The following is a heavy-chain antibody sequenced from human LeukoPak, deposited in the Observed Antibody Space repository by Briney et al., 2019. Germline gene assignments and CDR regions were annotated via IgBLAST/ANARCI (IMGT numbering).Heavy chain of an antibody. V-gene: IGHV4-39*01. CDR3: ARGRRDGYTLYYMDV. J-gene: IGHJ6*03. CDR1: GGSITSSSYY. Sequence: PSETLSLTCTVSGGSITSSSYYWGWIRQPPGKGLEWIVSIYYSGSTHYTPSLKSRFTISIDTSKNQFSLKLNSVTAADTAVYYCARGRRDGYTLYYMDVWGKGTTVTISS. CDR2: IYYSGST. D-gene: IGHD5-24*01.